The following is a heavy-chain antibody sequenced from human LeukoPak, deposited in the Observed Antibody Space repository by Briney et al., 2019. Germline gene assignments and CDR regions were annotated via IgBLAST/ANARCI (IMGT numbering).Heavy chain of an antibody. CDR2: INPSGGST. CDR1: GYTFTSYY. V-gene: IGHV1-46*01. J-gene: IGHJ4*02. Sequence: ASVKVSCKASGYTFTSYYMHWVRQAPGQGLEWMGIINPSGGSTSYAQKFQGRVTMTRDTSMSTVYMELSSLRSEDTAVYYCARDTLYSSSWRNPFDYWGQGTLVTVSS. D-gene: IGHD6-13*01. CDR3: ARDTLYSSSWRNPFDY.